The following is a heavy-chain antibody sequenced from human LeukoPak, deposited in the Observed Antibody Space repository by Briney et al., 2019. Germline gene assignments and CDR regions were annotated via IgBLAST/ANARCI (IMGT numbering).Heavy chain of an antibody. J-gene: IGHJ5*02. CDR1: GYTFTSYG. V-gene: IGHV1-18*01. CDR3: ARVLGYCSGGSCYSHDLDP. D-gene: IGHD2-15*01. Sequence: GASVKVSCKASGYTFTSYGISWVRQAPGQGLEWMGWISAYNGNTNYAQKLQGRVTMTTDTSTSTAYMELRSLRSDDTAVYYCARVLGYCSGGSCYSHDLDPWGQGTLVTVSS. CDR2: ISAYNGNT.